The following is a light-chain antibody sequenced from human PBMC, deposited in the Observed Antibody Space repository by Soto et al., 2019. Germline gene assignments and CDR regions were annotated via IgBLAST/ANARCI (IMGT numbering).Light chain of an antibody. CDR3: SSYISSTTLSYV. CDR2: EVS. J-gene: IGLJ1*01. Sequence: QSALTQPASVSGSPGQSITVSCTGTSSDVGGYNYVSWYQQHPGKAPKLIIYEVSNRPSGVSNRFSGSKSGNTASLSISGLQAEDEADYYCSSYISSTTLSYVFGTGTKLTVL. V-gene: IGLV2-14*01. CDR1: SSDVGGYNY.